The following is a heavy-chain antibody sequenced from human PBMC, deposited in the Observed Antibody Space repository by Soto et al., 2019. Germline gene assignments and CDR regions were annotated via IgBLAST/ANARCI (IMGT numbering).Heavy chain of an antibody. V-gene: IGHV6-1*01. CDR3: ARGVAGSGFDL. CDR2: TYYRSNWRH. J-gene: IGHJ4*02. Sequence: SQTRSLTFAISGDSVSSNTSAWNWIRSSPSRGLEWLGRTYYRSNWRHDYAVSVKSRITVNPDTSKNHFSLQLNSVTPDDTAVYYCARGVAGSGFDLWGQGTMITVYS. D-gene: IGHD6-19*01. CDR1: GDSVSSNTSA.